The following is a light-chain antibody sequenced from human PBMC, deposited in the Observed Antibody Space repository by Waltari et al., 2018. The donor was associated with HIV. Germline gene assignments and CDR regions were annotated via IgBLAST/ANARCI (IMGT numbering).Light chain of an antibody. CDR1: NSNIGSNS. J-gene: IGLJ2*01. Sequence: HSVLTQPPSASGTPGQRVTISCSGSNSNIGSNSVNWYQQLPGTAPKLLIYNTHRRPSGVSDRFSGSKSGTSASLAISGLQSEDEADYYCAAWDDSLNAHVLFGGGTKLTVL. V-gene: IGLV1-44*01. CDR3: AAWDDSLNAHVL. CDR2: NTH.